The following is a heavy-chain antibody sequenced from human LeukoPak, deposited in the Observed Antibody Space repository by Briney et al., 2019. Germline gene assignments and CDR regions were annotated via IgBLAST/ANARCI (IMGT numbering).Heavy chain of an antibody. CDR3: AKSYSYGYDY. D-gene: IGHD5-18*01. J-gene: IGHJ4*02. V-gene: IGHV3-30*02. CDR1: GFTFSTYG. CDR2: IWHDGTNK. Sequence: GGSLRLSCVASGFTFSTYGMHWVRQAPGRGLDWVAFIWHDGTNKHYADSVKGRFIISRDNSKNTLYLQMNSLRLEDTAVYYCAKSYSYGYDYWGQGTLVTVSS.